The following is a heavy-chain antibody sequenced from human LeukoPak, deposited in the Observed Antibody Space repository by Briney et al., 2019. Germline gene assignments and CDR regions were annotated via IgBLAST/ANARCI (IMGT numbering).Heavy chain of an antibody. CDR3: AREVAVAGTDLDY. V-gene: IGHV3-48*04. J-gene: IGHJ4*02. Sequence: GGSLRLSCAASGFIINSYSMNWVRQAPGKGLEWVAYIRNSGGTIYYADSVKGRFTISRDNAKNSLYLQMNSLRAEDTAVYYCAREVAVAGTDLDYWGQGTLVTVSS. CDR2: IRNSGGTI. D-gene: IGHD6-19*01. CDR1: GFIINSYS.